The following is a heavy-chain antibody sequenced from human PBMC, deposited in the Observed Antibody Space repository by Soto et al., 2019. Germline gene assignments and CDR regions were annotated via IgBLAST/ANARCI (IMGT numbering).Heavy chain of an antibody. V-gene: IGHV3-48*02. J-gene: IGHJ4*02. D-gene: IGHD3-16*02. CDR2: ISSSSSTI. CDR1: GFTFSSYS. Sequence: EVQLVESGGGLVQPGGSLRLSCAASGFTFSSYSMNWVRQAPGKGLEWVSYISSSSSTIYYADSVKGRFTISRDNAKNSLYLQMNSLRDEDTAVYYCARDSDDYVWGSYRFDFDYWGQGTLVTVSS. CDR3: ARDSDDYVWGSYRFDFDY.